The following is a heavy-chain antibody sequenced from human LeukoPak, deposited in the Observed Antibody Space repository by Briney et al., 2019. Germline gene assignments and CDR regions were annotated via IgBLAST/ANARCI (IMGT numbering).Heavy chain of an antibody. Sequence: GASVKVSCKASGYTFTSYGISWVRQAPGQGLEWMGWISAYNGNTNYAQKLQGRVTITTDTSTSTAYMELRSLRSDDTAVYYCARVPHTMVRGVVDWFDPWGQGTLVTVSS. CDR1: GYTFTSYG. V-gene: IGHV1-18*01. D-gene: IGHD3-10*01. CDR2: ISAYNGNT. CDR3: ARVPHTMVRGVVDWFDP. J-gene: IGHJ5*02.